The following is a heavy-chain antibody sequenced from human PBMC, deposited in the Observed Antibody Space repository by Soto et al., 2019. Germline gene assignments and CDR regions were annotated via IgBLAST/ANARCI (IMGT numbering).Heavy chain of an antibody. CDR3: ARDSSSWYGNWFDP. CDR1: GFTFSSYE. CDR2: ISSSGSTI. J-gene: IGHJ5*02. V-gene: IGHV3-48*03. Sequence: GGSLRLSCAASGFTFSSYEMNWVRQAPGKGLEWVSYISSSGSTIYYADSVKGRFTISRDNAKNSLYLQMNSLRAEDPAVYYCARDSSSWYGNWFDPWGQGTLVTVSS. D-gene: IGHD6-13*01.